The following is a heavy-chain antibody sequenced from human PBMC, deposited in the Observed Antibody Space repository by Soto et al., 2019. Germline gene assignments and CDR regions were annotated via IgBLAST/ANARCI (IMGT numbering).Heavy chain of an antibody. D-gene: IGHD3-22*01. CDR1: GGSISSGGYY. CDR3: ARDYDSSGSSGGYFDY. Sequence: TLSLAGTVSGGSISSGGYYWSWIRQHPGKGLEWIGYIYYSGSTYYNPSLKSRVTISVDTSKNQFSLKLSSVTAADTAVYYCARDYDSSGSSGGYFDYWGQGTLVTVSS. V-gene: IGHV4-31*03. J-gene: IGHJ4*02. CDR2: IYYSGST.